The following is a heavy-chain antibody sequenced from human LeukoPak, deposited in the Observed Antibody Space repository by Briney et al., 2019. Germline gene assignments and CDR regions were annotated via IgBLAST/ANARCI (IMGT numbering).Heavy chain of an antibody. CDR2: TYSGGST. CDR3: ARLDPGNYFDY. D-gene: IGHD5-18*01. J-gene: IGHJ4*02. V-gene: IGHV3-66*01. CDR1: GFTVSSNY. Sequence: PGGSLRLSCAASGFTVSSNYMIWVRQAPGKGLEWVSVTYSGGSTYYADSVKGRFTMSRDNSKNTLYLQMNSLRAEDTAVYYCARLDPGNYFDYWGQGTLVTVSS.